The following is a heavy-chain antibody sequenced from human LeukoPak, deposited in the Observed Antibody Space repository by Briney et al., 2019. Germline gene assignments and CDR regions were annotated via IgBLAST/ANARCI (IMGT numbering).Heavy chain of an antibody. V-gene: IGHV3-23*01. Sequence: GGSLRLSCSASGFTFIDYGMTWVRQAAGEGLEWVSGISGRGMSTYYADSVKGRFTISRDNSKNMLFLQMNNLRAEDTAIYYCAKDRSAAAPYCFDYWGQGTLVTVSS. J-gene: IGHJ4*02. CDR1: GFTFIDYG. CDR3: AKDRSAAAPYCFDY. CDR2: ISGRGMST. D-gene: IGHD6-13*01.